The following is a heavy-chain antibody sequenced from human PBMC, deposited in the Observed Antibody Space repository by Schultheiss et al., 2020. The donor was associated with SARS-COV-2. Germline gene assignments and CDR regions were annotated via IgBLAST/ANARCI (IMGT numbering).Heavy chain of an antibody. V-gene: IGHV5-51*01. Sequence: GGSLRLSCKGSGYSFTSYWIGWVRQMPGKGLEWMGIIYPGDSDTRYSPSFQGQVTISADQFTTTAYLQWSSLKASDTAMYYCAIYGVMDQSSSDYWGQGTLVTVSS. D-gene: IGHD3-16*01. CDR3: AIYGVMDQSSSDY. CDR1: GYSFTSYW. J-gene: IGHJ4*02. CDR2: IYPGDSDT.